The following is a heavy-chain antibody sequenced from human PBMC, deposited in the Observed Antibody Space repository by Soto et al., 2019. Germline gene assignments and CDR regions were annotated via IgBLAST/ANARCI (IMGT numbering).Heavy chain of an antibody. CDR3: ARDALRGVIISDWYFDL. CDR2: FYYSGST. CDR1: GGSISSGGYY. J-gene: IGHJ2*01. D-gene: IGHD3-10*01. V-gene: IGHV4-31*03. Sequence: QVQLQESGPGLVKPSQTLSLTCTVSGGSISSGGYYWSWIRQHPGKGLEWIGYFYYSGSTYYNPSLKSRVTISVDTSKNQFSLKLSSVTAADTAVYYCARDALRGVIISDWYFDLWGRGTLVTVSS.